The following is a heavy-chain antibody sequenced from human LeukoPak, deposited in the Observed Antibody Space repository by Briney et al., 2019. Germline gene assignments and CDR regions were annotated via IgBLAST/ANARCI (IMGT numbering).Heavy chain of an antibody. J-gene: IGHJ4*02. CDR2: IYTSGST. Sequence: PSETLSLTCTVSGGSISSGSYYWSWIRQPAGKGLEWIGRIYTSGSTNYNPSLKSRVTISVDTSKNQFSLKLSSVTAADTAVYYCARVNRGSGDYIWYWGQGTLVTVSS. CDR1: GGSISSGSYY. V-gene: IGHV4-61*02. CDR3: ARVNRGSGDYIWY. D-gene: IGHD3-10*01.